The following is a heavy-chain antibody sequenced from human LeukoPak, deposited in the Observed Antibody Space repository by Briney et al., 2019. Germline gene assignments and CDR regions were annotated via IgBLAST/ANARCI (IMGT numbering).Heavy chain of an antibody. D-gene: IGHD3-22*01. V-gene: IGHV3-15*07. J-gene: IGHJ4*02. CDR2: IKSKTDGGTT. CDR1: GFTFSNAW. CDR3: TTASVYDSSGYSY. Sequence: WGSLRLSCAASGFTFSNAWMNWVRQAPGKGLEWVGRIKSKTDGGTTDYAAPVKGRFTISTDDSKNTLYLQMNSLKTEDSAVYYCTTASVYDSSGYSYWGQGTLVTVSS.